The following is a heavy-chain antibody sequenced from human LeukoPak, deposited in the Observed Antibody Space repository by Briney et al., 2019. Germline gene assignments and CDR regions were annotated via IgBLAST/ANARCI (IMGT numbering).Heavy chain of an antibody. CDR1: GFSFNTYA. D-gene: IGHD2-15*01. J-gene: IGHJ1*01. CDR3: AQQVGYCSSGSCYFTY. Sequence: GGSLRLSCAASGFSFNTYAMSWVRQAPGKGLEWVSTISNTGGSTYYADSVKGRFTISRDKSKNTLSLQMNSLRAEDTAVYYCAQQVGYCSSGSCYFTYWGQGTLVTVSS. CDR2: ISNTGGST. V-gene: IGHV3-23*01.